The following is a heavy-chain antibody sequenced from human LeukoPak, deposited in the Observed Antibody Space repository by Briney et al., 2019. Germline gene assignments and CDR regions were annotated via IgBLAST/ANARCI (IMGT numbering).Heavy chain of an antibody. J-gene: IGHJ5*02. V-gene: IGHV4-61*02. CDR2: IYTSGST. Sequence: SETLSLTCTVSGGSISSGSYYWSWIRQPAGKGLEWIGRIYTSGSTNYNPSLKSRVTISVDTSKNQFSLKLSSVTAADTAVYYCARGYCSSTSCYGRRGRFDPWGQGTLVTVSS. D-gene: IGHD2-2*01. CDR3: ARGYCSSTSCYGRRGRFDP. CDR1: GGSISSGSYY.